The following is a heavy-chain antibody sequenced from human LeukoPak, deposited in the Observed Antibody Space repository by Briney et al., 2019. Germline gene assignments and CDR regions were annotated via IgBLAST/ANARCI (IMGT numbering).Heavy chain of an antibody. V-gene: IGHV5-51*01. D-gene: IGHD3-22*01. CDR1: GYSFTSYW. CDR3: ARHQGGNYDSSGYPDAFDN. Sequence: GESLKISCKGSGYSFTSYWIGWVRQMPGKGLEWMGIIYPGDSDTRYSPSFQGQVTISADKSISTAYLQWSSLKASDTAMYYCARHQGGNYDSSGYPDAFDNWGQGTMVTVSS. J-gene: IGHJ3*02. CDR2: IYPGDSDT.